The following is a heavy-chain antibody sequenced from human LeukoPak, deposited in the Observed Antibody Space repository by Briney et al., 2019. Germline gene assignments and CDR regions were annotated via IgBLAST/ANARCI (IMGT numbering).Heavy chain of an antibody. D-gene: IGHD4-11*01. V-gene: IGHV4-39*01. CDR3: ARVSYRRFDY. CDR1: GGSISSGDVH. CDR2: ISSSGST. Sequence: SETLSLTCSVSGGSISSGDVHWGWIRQPPGKGLEWTGSISSSGSTFYNASLKSRVTISLDRSNNQFSLNLKSVTAADTAVYYCARVSYRRFDYWGQGSLVTVSS. J-gene: IGHJ4*02.